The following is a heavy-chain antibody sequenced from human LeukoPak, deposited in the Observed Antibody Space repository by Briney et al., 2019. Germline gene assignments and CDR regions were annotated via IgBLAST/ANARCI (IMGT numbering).Heavy chain of an antibody. CDR3: ARDHPFKTAPDAFDI. CDR2: ISSSSSYI. CDR1: GFTFSSYS. J-gene: IGHJ3*02. V-gene: IGHV3-21*01. Sequence: GGSLRLSCAASGFTFSSYSMNWVRQAPGKGLEWVSSISSSSSYIYYADSVKGRFTISRDNAKNSLYLQMNSLRAEDTAVYYCARDHPFKTAPDAFDIWGQGTMVTVSS.